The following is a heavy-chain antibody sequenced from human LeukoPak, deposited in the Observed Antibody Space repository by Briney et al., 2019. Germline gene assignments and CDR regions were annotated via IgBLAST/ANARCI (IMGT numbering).Heavy chain of an antibody. CDR1: GFTFSSYA. CDR2: ISSNGGST. Sequence: PGGSLRLSCAASGFTFSSYAMHWVRQAPGKGLEHVSAISSNGGSTYYANSVKGRFTISRDNSKNTLYLQMGSLRAEDMAVYYCASGEWELPIDYWGQGTLVTVSS. J-gene: IGHJ4*02. V-gene: IGHV3-64*01. CDR3: ASGEWELPIDY. D-gene: IGHD1-26*01.